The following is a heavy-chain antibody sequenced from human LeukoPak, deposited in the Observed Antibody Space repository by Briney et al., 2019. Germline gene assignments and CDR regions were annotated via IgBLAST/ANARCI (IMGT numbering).Heavy chain of an antibody. Sequence: QPGGSLRLSCAASGFTFSSYAMSWVRQAPGKGLEWVSAISGSGGSTYYADSVKGRFTISRDNSKNTLYLQMNSLRAEDTAVYYCAKDSLVQYYYDSSGYLDYWGQGTLVTVSS. CDR2: ISGSGGST. CDR1: GFTFSSYA. J-gene: IGHJ4*02. CDR3: AKDSLVQYYYDSSGYLDY. D-gene: IGHD3-22*01. V-gene: IGHV3-23*01.